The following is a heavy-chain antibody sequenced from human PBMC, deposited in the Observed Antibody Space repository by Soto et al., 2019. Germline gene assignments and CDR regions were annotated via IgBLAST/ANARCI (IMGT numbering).Heavy chain of an antibody. Sequence: QVQLVQSGAEVKKPGASVKVSCTTSGYTFTSYHISWVRQAPGQGLEWMGWISAYNTNTNYAQTFQGRVTMTTDTLTSTAYMELRSLRSDDTAVYYCARDTPPTDYWGQGTLVTVSS. V-gene: IGHV1-18*01. CDR2: ISAYNTNT. CDR3: ARDTPPTDY. CDR1: GYTFTSYH. J-gene: IGHJ4*02.